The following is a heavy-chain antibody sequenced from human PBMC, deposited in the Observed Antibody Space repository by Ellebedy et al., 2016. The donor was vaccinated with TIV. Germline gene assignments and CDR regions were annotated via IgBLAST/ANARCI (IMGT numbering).Heavy chain of an antibody. J-gene: IGHJ5*02. CDR2: ISSSGSTI. Sequence: PGGSLRLSCAASGFTFSDYYMSWIRQAPGKGLEWVSYISSSGSTIYYADSVKGRFTISRDNAKNSLYLKMNSLRAEDTAVYYCARDRPRAVVVAATGIGGWFDPWGQGTLVTVSS. V-gene: IGHV3-11*01. CDR1: GFTFSDYY. CDR3: ARDRPRAVVVAATGIGGWFDP. D-gene: IGHD2-15*01.